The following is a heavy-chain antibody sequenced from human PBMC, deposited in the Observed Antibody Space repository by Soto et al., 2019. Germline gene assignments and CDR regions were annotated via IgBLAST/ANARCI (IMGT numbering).Heavy chain of an antibody. Sequence: SETLSLTCAVSGGAISSDGYSWSWIRQPPGKGLEWIGYIYHSGSTYYNPSLKSRVTISVDRSKNQFSLKLSSVTAADTAVYYCSRVPGPWGQGTLVTVSS. CDR2: IYHSGST. CDR1: GGAISSDGYS. CDR3: SRVPGP. J-gene: IGHJ5*02. V-gene: IGHV4-30-2*01.